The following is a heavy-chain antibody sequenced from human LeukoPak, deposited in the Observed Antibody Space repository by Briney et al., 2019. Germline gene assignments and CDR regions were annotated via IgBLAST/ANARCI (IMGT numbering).Heavy chain of an antibody. D-gene: IGHD4-17*01. J-gene: IGHJ2*01. V-gene: IGHV3-53*04. CDR2: IYSDGST. Sequence: SGGSLRLSCAASGFTVSSYYMSWVRQTPGKGLEWVSVIYSDGSTFYVDSVKGRFTISRHNSRNTLYLQMNSLRVEDTAVYFCTRVTSRYWYFDLWGRGTLVTVSS. CDR1: GFTVSSYY. CDR3: TRVTSRYWYFDL.